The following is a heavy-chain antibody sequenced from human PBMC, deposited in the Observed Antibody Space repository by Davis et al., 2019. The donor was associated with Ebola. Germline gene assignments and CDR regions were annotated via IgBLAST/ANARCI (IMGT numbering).Heavy chain of an antibody. V-gene: IGHV4-39*01. CDR1: GGSISSSSYY. D-gene: IGHD6-13*01. Sequence: MPSETLSLTCTVSGGSISSSSYYWGWIRQPPGKGLEWIGSIYYSGSTYYNPSLKSRVTISVDTSKNQFSLKLSSVTAADTAVYYCARHHSSSWFPFDYWRQGTLVTVSS. CDR3: ARHHSSSWFPFDY. J-gene: IGHJ4*02. CDR2: IYYSGST.